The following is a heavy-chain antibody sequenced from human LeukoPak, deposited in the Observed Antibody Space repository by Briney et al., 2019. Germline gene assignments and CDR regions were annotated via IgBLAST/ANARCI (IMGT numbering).Heavy chain of an antibody. J-gene: IGHJ4*02. V-gene: IGHV3-7*01. CDR3: ARGPDYYASENYGGIIDY. CDR1: GFTFSTYW. Sequence: GGSLRLSCAASGFTFSTYWMSWVRQAPGRGLEWVASINQDESEKYYVDSVKGRFIISRDNAKNSLYLQMSSLRAEDTAVYYCARGPDYYASENYGGIIDYWGQGTLVTVSS. CDR2: INQDESEK. D-gene: IGHD3-10*01.